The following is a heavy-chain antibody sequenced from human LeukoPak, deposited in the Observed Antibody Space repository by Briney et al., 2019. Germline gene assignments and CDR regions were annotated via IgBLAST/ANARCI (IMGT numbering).Heavy chain of an antibody. V-gene: IGHV1-2*02. Sequence: ASVKVSCKASGYTFTGYYMHWVRQAPGQGLEWMGWINPNSGGTDYAQKFQGRVTMARDTSISTAYMELSSLTSDDTAVYYCSRGRANGYSGYDFGDYWGQGTLVTVSS. CDR3: SRGRANGYSGYDFGDY. D-gene: IGHD5-12*01. J-gene: IGHJ4*02. CDR2: INPNSGGT. CDR1: GYTFTGYY.